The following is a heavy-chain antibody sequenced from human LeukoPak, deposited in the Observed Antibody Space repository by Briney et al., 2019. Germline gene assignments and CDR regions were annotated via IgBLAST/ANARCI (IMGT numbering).Heavy chain of an antibody. Sequence: GGSVKVSCKASGYTFTSYGISWVRQAPWQGVEGVGRISAYNGNTNYAQKLQGRVTMTTDTSTSTAYMELRSLRSDDTAVYYCARDPGYCSSTSCFPADYWGQGTLVTVSS. CDR3: ARDPGYCSSTSCFPADY. J-gene: IGHJ4*02. V-gene: IGHV1-18*01. CDR2: ISAYNGNT. CDR1: GYTFTSYG. D-gene: IGHD2-2*01.